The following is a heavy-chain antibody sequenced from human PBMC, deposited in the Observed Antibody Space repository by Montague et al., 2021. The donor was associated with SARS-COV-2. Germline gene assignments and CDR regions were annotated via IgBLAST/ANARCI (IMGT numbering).Heavy chain of an antibody. CDR2: IHNGDGNT. J-gene: IGHJ5*02. D-gene: IGHD6-13*01. Sequence: SLSASGFTFSSYAMSWVRQAPGKGLEWVSVIHNGDGNTYYGDSVKGRFTISRDNSKNTLYLQMNSLRAEDTAVYYCAKAYSSSWWNWFDPWGQGTLVTVSS. CDR1: GFTFSSYA. V-gene: IGHV3-23*03. CDR3: AKAYSSSWWNWFDP.